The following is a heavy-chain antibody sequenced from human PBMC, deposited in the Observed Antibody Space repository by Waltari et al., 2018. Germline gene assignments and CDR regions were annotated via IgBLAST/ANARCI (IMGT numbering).Heavy chain of an antibody. J-gene: IGHJ4*02. CDR3: ATEVGNWNYFDY. V-gene: IGHV3-64*07. CDR1: GFTFSNRA. D-gene: IGHD1-20*01. CDR2: IGHDGGIG. Sequence: EVQLVESGGGLVQPGGSLRLSCAASGFTFSNRAFHWVRQAPGKRLEYVSAIGHDGGIGYYADFVKGRFIISRDNSKNTVYLHMGSLRSEDMAVYYCATEVGNWNYFDYWGQGTLVTVSS.